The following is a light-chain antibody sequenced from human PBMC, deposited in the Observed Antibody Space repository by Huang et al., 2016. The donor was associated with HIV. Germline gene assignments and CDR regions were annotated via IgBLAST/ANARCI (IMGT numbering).Light chain of an antibody. CDR2: EAS. J-gene: IGKJ3*01. CDR3: QQYDSFPT. V-gene: IGKV1-33*01. Sequence: DIQMTQSPSSLSASVGDRVTITCQASKDISNYLSWFQQKPGKAPKLLVYEASNLETGVPSRFSGSGSGTHFTFTISSLQSDDIATYYCQQYDSFPTFGPGTKVHI. CDR1: KDISNY.